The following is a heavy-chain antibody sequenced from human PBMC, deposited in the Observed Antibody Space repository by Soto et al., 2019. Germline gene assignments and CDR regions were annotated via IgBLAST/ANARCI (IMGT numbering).Heavy chain of an antibody. CDR1: GGTFSKYA. D-gene: IGHD3-22*01. J-gene: IGHJ6*02. Sequence: QVQLVQSGAEMQQPGASVRVSCKASGGTFSKYAFSWVRQAPGQGLEWLGGTIPMFGTPNYAQKFQGRVAISAEESTATVYMELSSLRSEDTSVYFCARPLRDRHYYYGMAVWGPGTTVTVSS. CDR3: ARPLRDRHYYYGMAV. V-gene: IGHV1-69*01. CDR2: TIPMFGTP.